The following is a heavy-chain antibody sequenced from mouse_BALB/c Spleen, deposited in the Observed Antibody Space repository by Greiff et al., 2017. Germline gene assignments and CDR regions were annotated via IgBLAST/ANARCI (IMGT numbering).Heavy chain of an antibody. Sequence: EVKLEESGGGLVQPGGSMKLSCVASGFTFSNYWMNWVRQSPEKGLEWVAEIRLKSNNYATHYAESVKGRFIISRDDSKSSVYLQMNNLRAEDTGIYYCTREDYGSFYAMDYWGQGTSVTVSS. CDR3: TREDYGSFYAMDY. V-gene: IGHV6-6*02. CDR1: GFTFSNYW. CDR2: IRLKSNNYAT. D-gene: IGHD1-1*01. J-gene: IGHJ4*01.